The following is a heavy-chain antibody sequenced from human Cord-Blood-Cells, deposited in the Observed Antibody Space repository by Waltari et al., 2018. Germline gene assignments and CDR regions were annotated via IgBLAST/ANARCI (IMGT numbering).Heavy chain of an antibody. CDR2: IYYSGST. CDR3: ASTREYYYDSSGYYNAFDI. D-gene: IGHD3-22*01. Sequence: QLQLQESGQGLVKPSETLSITCPVSGGSISSSSYYWGWIRQPPGTGLEWIGSIYYSGSTYYNPSLKSRVTISVDTSKNQFSLKLSSVTAADTAVYYCASTREYYYDSSGYYNAFDIWGQGTMVTVSS. J-gene: IGHJ3*02. CDR1: GGSISSSSYY. V-gene: IGHV4-39*01.